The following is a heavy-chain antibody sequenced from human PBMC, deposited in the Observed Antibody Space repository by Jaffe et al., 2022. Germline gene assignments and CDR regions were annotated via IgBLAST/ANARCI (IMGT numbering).Heavy chain of an antibody. V-gene: IGHV3-48*03. CDR1: GFNFTTFD. CDR2: IDPSGEIT. J-gene: IGHJ4*02. Sequence: EVQLVESGGGVVQPGGSLRLSCGVSGFNFTTFDMDWVRQIPGMGLEWLAYIDPSGEITAYADSVRGRFSISRDNTKNVLFLHMGRLRADDTGLYYCVRHGHGDYEFDYWGQGTLVTVSS. D-gene: IGHD4-17*01. CDR3: VRHGHGDYEFDY.